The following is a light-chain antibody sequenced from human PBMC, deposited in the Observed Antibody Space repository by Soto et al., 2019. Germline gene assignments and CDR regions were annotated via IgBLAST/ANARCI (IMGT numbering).Light chain of an antibody. Sequence: EILMTQSPVTLSVSPGERSTLSCRAIQSVSYNLAWYQQKPGQAPRLLIYGAFTRATGIPARFTGSGSGTEFILTISSLQSEDFAVYYCQQYNNWPPITFGQGTRLEIK. CDR3: QQYNNWPPIT. J-gene: IGKJ5*01. CDR2: GAF. V-gene: IGKV3-15*01. CDR1: QSVSYN.